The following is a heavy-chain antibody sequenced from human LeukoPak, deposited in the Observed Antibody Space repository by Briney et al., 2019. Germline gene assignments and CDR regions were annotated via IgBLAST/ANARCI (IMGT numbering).Heavy chain of an antibody. CDR3: ATRPRYGDYLFEY. D-gene: IGHD4-17*01. V-gene: IGHV1-69*04. Sequence: SVKVSCRASGGTFSSYAISWVRQAPGQGLEWMGRIIPILGLANYAQKFQGRLTITADKSSSTAYMELSSLRSEDTAVYYCATRPRYGDYLFEYWGQGTLATVSS. CDR1: GGTFSSYA. CDR2: IIPILGLA. J-gene: IGHJ4*02.